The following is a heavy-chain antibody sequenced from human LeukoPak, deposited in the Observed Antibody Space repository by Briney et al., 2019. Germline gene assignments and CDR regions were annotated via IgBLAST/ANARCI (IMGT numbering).Heavy chain of an antibody. V-gene: IGHV3-23*01. D-gene: IGHD2-2*01. J-gene: IGHJ4*02. Sequence: QSGGSLRLSCAASGFTFSSYAMSWVRQAPGKGLEWVSAISGSGGSTYYADSVKGRFTISRDNSKNTLYLQMNSLRAEDTAVYYCAKGCRSTSCYYYWGQGTLVTVSS. CDR3: AKGCRSTSCYYY. CDR1: GFTFSSYA. CDR2: ISGSGGST.